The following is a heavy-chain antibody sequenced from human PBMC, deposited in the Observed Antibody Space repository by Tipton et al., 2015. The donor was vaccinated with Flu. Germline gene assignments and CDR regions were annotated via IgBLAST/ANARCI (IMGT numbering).Heavy chain of an antibody. D-gene: IGHD3-10*01. V-gene: IGHV1-2*06. Sequence: QVQLVQSGAEVKKPGASVKVSCKASGYRFTGYYMSWVRQAPGQGLEWVGRINPHNGGTNYAQKFRGRVTMTRDTSTNTAYMELSRLRSDDTAVYYCATLRAYASGDPPFDNWGQGTLVTVSS. J-gene: IGHJ4*02. CDR2: INPHNGGT. CDR1: GYRFTGYY. CDR3: ATLRAYASGDPPFDN.